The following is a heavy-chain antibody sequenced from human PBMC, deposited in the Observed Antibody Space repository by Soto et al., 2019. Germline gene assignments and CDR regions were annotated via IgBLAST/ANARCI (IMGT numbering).Heavy chain of an antibody. J-gene: IGHJ4*02. CDR3: ARDRALRGFDY. D-gene: IGHD3-10*01. V-gene: IGHV1-69*18. CDR2: ILPILGTT. Sequence: QVHLVQSGAEVKKPGSSVTVSCKASGDSFSSNAMSWVRQAPGQGLEWMGTILPILGTTNYAQKFKGRLTFTADDSTSTAYMELRSLRSEDTAVYYCARDRALRGFDYWGQGTVVTVSS. CDR1: GDSFSSNA.